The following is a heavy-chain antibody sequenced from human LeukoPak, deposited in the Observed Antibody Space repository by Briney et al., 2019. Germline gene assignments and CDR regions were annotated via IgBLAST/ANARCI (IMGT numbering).Heavy chain of an antibody. J-gene: IGHJ3*02. Sequence: PGGSLRLSCAASGFTFSSYAMHWVRQAPGKGLEWVAVISYDGSNKYYADSVKGRFTISRDNSKNTLYLQMNSLRAEDTAVYYCASSQYYYDSSGYFDAFDIWGQGTMVTVSS. CDR1: GFTFSSYA. V-gene: IGHV3-30-3*01. CDR3: ASSQYYYDSSGYFDAFDI. D-gene: IGHD3-22*01. CDR2: ISYDGSNK.